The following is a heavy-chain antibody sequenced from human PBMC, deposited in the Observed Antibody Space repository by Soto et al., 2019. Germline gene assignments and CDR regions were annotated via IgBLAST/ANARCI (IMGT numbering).Heavy chain of an antibody. J-gene: IGHJ4*02. V-gene: IGHV4-39*01. D-gene: IGHD5-12*01. CDR2: IYYSGST. Sequence: SATRSLTCPVSGGSLSSSSYYWGWIRKPPGKGLEWIGSIYYSGSTYYNPSLKSRVTISVDTSKNQFSLKLSSVTAADTAVDYCARSRWLHSVPRVDDWGQGTLVTVSS. CDR3: ARSRWLHSVPRVDD. CDR1: GGSLSSSSYY.